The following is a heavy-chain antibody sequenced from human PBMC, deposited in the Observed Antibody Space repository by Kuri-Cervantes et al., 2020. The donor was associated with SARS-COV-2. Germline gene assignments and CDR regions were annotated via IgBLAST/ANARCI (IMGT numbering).Heavy chain of an antibody. CDR2: ISAYNGNT. V-gene: IGHV1-18*01. CDR3: ARGEYDFWSGYYRSTYFDY. Sequence: ASVKVSCKASGYSFTTYGISWVRQAPGQGLEWMGWISAYNGNTNYAQNFQGRVTMTTDTSTSIAYMDLRGLRSDDTAVYYCARGEYDFWSGYYRSTYFDYWGQGTLVTVSS. D-gene: IGHD3-3*01. CDR1: GYSFTTYG. J-gene: IGHJ4*02.